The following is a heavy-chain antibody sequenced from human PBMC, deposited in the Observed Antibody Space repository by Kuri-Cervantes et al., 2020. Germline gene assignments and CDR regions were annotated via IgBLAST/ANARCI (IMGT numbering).Heavy chain of an antibody. J-gene: IGHJ6*02. CDR1: GFTFSDYY. CDR2: ISYDGSNK. Sequence: GGSLRLSCAASGFTFSDYYMSWIRQAPGKGLEWVAVISYDGSNKYYADSVKGRFTISRDNSKNTLYLQMNSLRAEDTAVYYCAKEDTARGWLQQYYYYGMDVWGQGTTVTVSS. V-gene: IGHV3-30*01. CDR3: AKEDTARGWLQQYYYYGMDV. D-gene: IGHD5-18*01.